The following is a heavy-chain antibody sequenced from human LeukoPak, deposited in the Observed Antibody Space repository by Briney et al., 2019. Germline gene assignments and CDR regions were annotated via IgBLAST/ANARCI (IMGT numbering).Heavy chain of an antibody. V-gene: IGHV7-4-1*02. CDR3: ARGVPAAHIRN. Sequence: WASVKVSCKASGYTFTSYAMNWVRQAPGQGLEWMGWINTNTGNPTYAQGFTGRFVFSLDTSVSTAYLQISSLKAEDTAVYCCARGVPAAHIRNWGQGTLVTVSS. J-gene: IGHJ4*02. D-gene: IGHD2-2*01. CDR2: INTNTGNP. CDR1: GYTFTSYA.